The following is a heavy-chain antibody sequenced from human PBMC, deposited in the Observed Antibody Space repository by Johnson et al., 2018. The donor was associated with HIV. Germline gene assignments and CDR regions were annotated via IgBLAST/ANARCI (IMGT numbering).Heavy chain of an antibody. D-gene: IGHD3-3*01. V-gene: IGHV3-11*04. CDR2: ISSSGSTI. CDR1: GFTFSDYY. J-gene: IGHJ3*02. CDR3: AKTYYDFWSGYYGAFDI. Sequence: QVQLVESGGGVVQPGRSLRLSCVASGFTFSDYYMSWIRQAPGKGLEWVSYISSSGSTIYYADSVKGRFTISRDNSKNTLYLQMNSLRAEDTAVYYCAKTYYDFWSGYYGAFDIWGQGTMVTVSS.